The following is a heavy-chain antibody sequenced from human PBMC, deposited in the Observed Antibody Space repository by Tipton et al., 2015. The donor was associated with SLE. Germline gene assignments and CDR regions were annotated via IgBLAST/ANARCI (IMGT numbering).Heavy chain of an antibody. CDR2: IYHSGST. Sequence: TLSLTCTVSGGVISEYYWGWVRQPPGKGLEWIGYIYHSGSTNYNPSLKSRVTISVDTSKNQLSLKLNSVTAADTAVYYCARAGGSSSCFDYRGQGTLVSVSS. D-gene: IGHD2-2*01. CDR1: GGVISEYY. CDR3: ARAGGSSSCFDY. V-gene: IGHV4-59*01. J-gene: IGHJ4*02.